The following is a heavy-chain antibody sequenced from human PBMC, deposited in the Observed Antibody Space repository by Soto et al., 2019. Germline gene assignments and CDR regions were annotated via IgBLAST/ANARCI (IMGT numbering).Heavy chain of an antibody. CDR2: IYWDDDK. J-gene: IGHJ4*02. CDR3: AHRRYSWFSCGSCYLAF. CDR1: GFSLSTSGVG. Sequence: QITLKESGPTLVKPTQTLTLTCTFSGFSLSTSGVGVGWIRQPPGKALEWLALIYWDDDKRYSPSLKSTPTITNDTSKNQVLPTLTHMDPVDTATYYCAHRRYSWFSCGSCYLAFFGQGTLVTVSP. D-gene: IGHD2-15*01. V-gene: IGHV2-5*02.